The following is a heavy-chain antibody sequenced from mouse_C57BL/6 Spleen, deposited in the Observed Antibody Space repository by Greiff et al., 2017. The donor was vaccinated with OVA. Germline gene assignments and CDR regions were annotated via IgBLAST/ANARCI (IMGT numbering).Heavy chain of an antibody. J-gene: IGHJ2*01. CDR2: ISGGGGNT. CDR1: GFTFSSYT. V-gene: IGHV5-9*01. D-gene: IGHD4-1*01. Sequence: EVKLVESGGGLVKPGGSLKLSCAASGFTFSSYTMSWVRQTPEKRLEWVATISGGGGNTYYPDSVKGRFTISRDNAKNTLYLQRSSLRSEDTALYYCARVGRGFDYWGQGTTLTVSS. CDR3: ARVGRGFDY.